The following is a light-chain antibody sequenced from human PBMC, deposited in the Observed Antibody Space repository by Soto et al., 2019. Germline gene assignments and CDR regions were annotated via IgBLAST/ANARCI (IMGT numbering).Light chain of an antibody. CDR2: KTS. Sequence: DLQMTQSPSTLSASVGDRVTITCRASQSIGSWLAWYQQKPGKAPKLLIYKTSTLESGVPSRFSGSGSGAEFTLTISSLQPDDFASYYCQQYNNLQTFGQGTKVEIK. V-gene: IGKV1-5*03. CDR1: QSIGSW. CDR3: QQYNNLQT. J-gene: IGKJ1*01.